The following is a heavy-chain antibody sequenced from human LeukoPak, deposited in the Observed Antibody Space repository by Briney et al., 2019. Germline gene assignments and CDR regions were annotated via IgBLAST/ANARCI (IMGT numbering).Heavy chain of an antibody. J-gene: IGHJ6*02. CDR1: GFTFDGYA. V-gene: IGHV3-43*02. CDR3: AKDRWSSGSDSTGMEV. D-gene: IGHD2-21*02. Sequence: PGGSLRLSCAASGFTFDGYAVHWVRQAPGKGLEWVSRADSTGTYYADSVKGRFTISTDNNRNSLYLQMNSLTIEDTAFYYCAKDRWSSGSDSTGMEVWGQGTTVTVSS. CDR2: ADSTGT.